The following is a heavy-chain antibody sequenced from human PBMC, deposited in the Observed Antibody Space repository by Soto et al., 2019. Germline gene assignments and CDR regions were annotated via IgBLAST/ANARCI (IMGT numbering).Heavy chain of an antibody. D-gene: IGHD2-2*01. CDR1: GGSISGFY. J-gene: IGHJ6*02. CDR2: IYYTEIT. V-gene: IGHV4-59*01. CDR3: AILQRPAGHKSYYDYYGLDA. Sequence: SETLSLTCTVSGGSISGFYWSWIRQPPGKGLEWIGYIYYTEITNYNPSLRSRLTISLDTSKNQFSLKLISVTAADAAVYYCAILQRPAGHKSYYDYYGLDAWGQGTPVTVSS.